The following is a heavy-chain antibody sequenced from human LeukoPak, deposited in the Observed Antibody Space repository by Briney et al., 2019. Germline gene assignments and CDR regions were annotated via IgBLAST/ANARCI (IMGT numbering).Heavy chain of an antibody. D-gene: IGHD6-13*01. CDR2: IYHSGST. CDR1: GGSISSGGYY. Sequence: SETLSLTCTVSGGSISSGGYYWSWIRQPPGKGLEWIGYIYHSGSTYYNPSLKSRVTISVDRSKNQFSLKLSSVTAADTAVYYCARARAGKQLVLSVGYYFDYWGQGTLVTVSS. CDR3: ARARAGKQLVLSVGYYFDY. V-gene: IGHV4-30-2*01. J-gene: IGHJ4*02.